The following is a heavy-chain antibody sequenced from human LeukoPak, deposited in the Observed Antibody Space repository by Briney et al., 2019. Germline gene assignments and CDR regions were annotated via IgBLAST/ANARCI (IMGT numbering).Heavy chain of an antibody. CDR2: IHSSGGNT. CDR1: GYTFTSYY. D-gene: IGHD3-10*01. J-gene: IGHJ6*02. Sequence: ASVKVSCKASGYTFTSYYMHWVRQAPGQGLEWMGIIHSSGGNTTYAQQFQGRVTMTRDTSTRIVYMELSSLRSEDTAVYYCARVPLYYYGSGRYISYYYGMDVWGQGTTVTVSS. V-gene: IGHV1-46*01. CDR3: ARVPLYYYGSGRYISYYYGMDV.